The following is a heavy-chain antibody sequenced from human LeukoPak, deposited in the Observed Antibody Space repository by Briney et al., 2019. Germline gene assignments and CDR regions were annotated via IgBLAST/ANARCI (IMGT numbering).Heavy chain of an antibody. V-gene: IGHV4-34*01. CDR1: GGSFSGYY. J-gene: IGHJ6*02. D-gene: IGHD2-2*01. CDR2: INHSGST. Sequence: PSETLSLTCAVYGGSFSGYYWSWIRQPPGKGLEWIGEINHSGSTNYNPSLKSRVTISVDTSKNQLSLKLSSVTAADTAVYYCASSLPAASYYGMDVWGQGTTVTVSS. CDR3: ASSLPAASYYGMDV.